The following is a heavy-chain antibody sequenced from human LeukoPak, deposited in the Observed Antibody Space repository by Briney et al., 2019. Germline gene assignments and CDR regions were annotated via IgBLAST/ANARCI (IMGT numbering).Heavy chain of an antibody. CDR3: VRLRRNSGRSGYYYYYNY. J-gene: IGHJ4*02. D-gene: IGHD3-22*01. CDR1: GFTFSDYS. CDR2: INPTSTSI. V-gene: IGHV3-21*01. Sequence: GGSLRLSCAASGFTFSDYSINWVRQAPGKGLEWVSSINPTSTSIYYADAVKGQFIISRDNAKSSLFLQMNSLRAEDTALYYCVRLRRNSGRSGYYYYYNYWGQGILVTVSS.